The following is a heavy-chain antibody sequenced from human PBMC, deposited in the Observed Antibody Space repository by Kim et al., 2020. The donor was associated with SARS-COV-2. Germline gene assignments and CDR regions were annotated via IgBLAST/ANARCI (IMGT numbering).Heavy chain of an antibody. CDR3: AKDFSAYSSSWYGPRAFDI. V-gene: IGHV3-33*06. Sequence: GRFTISRDNSKNTLYLQMNSLRAEDTAVYYCAKDFSAYSSSWYGPRAFDIWGQGTMVTVSS. J-gene: IGHJ3*02. D-gene: IGHD6-13*01.